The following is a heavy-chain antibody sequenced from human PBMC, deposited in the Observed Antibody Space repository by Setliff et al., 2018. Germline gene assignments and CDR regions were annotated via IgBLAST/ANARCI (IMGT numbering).Heavy chain of an antibody. CDR2: IYDSGTT. Sequence: PSEPLSLTCTVSGGSMRSISYYWGWVRQPPGKGLEWIGTIYDSGTTYYNPSLKSRVTISVDTSKNQFSLRLSSVTAADTAVYYCAICRYQVPYNYWGQGSLVTVSS. J-gene: IGHJ4*02. CDR3: AICRYQVPYNY. CDR1: GGSMRSISYY. D-gene: IGHD2-2*01. V-gene: IGHV4-39*01.